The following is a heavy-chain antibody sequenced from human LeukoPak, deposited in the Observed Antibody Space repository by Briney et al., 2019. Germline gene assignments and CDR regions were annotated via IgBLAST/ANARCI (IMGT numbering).Heavy chain of an antibody. CDR1: GYTFTSYG. Sequence: ASVKVSCKASGYTFTSYGISWVRQAPGQGLEWMGWISAYNGNTKYAQKLQGRVTMTTDTSTSTAYMELRSLRSDDTAVYYCAKDFYGDDVKDAFDIWGQGTMVTVSS. CDR2: ISAYNGNT. D-gene: IGHD4-17*01. V-gene: IGHV1-18*01. CDR3: AKDFYGDDVKDAFDI. J-gene: IGHJ3*02.